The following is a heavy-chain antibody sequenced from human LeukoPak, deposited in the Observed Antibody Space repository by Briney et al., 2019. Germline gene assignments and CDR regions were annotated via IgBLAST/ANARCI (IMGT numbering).Heavy chain of an antibody. CDR1: GYTFTSLD. V-gene: IGHV1-8*03. CDR2: INPNSGNR. CDR3: ARVDGSPDY. Sequence: ASVKVSCKASGYTFTSLDINWVRQATGQGLEWMGWINPNSGNRGYAQQFQGRVTITRDTSIRTAYMELTSLRSEDTAVYYCARVDGSPDYWGRGTLVTVSS. J-gene: IGHJ4*02. D-gene: IGHD2-15*01.